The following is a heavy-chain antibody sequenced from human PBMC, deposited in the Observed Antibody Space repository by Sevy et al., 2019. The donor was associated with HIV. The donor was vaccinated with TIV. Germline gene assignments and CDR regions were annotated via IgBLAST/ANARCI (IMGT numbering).Heavy chain of an antibody. CDR3: ARGSPITISGVVPGMDV. Sequence: GGSLRLSCAASGFTFSSYSMNWVRQAPGKGLEWVSYISSSSSTIYYADSVKGRFTISRDNAKNSLYLQMNSLRAEDTAVYYCARGSPITISGVVPGMDVWGQGTTVTVSS. J-gene: IGHJ6*02. D-gene: IGHD3-3*01. CDR2: ISSSSSTI. V-gene: IGHV3-48*01. CDR1: GFTFSSYS.